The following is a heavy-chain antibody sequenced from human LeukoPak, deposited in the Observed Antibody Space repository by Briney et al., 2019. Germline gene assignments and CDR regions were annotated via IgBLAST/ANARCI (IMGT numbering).Heavy chain of an antibody. J-gene: IGHJ4*02. CDR2: IYYSGST. CDR1: GGSISSGDYY. Sequence: SQTLSLTCTVSGGSISSGDYYWSWIRQPPGKGLEWIGYIYYSGSTYYNPSLKSRVTISVDTSKNQFSLKLSSVTAADTAVYYCARALGEVRGYGYGYWGQGTLVTVSS. V-gene: IGHV4-30-4*01. D-gene: IGHD5-18*01. CDR3: ARALGEVRGYGYGY.